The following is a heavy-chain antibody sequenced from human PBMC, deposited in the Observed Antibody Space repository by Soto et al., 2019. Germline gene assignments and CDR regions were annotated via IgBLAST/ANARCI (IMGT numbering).Heavy chain of an antibody. Sequence: ASVKPSCKASGYTYTSYGISWVRQAPGQGLEWMGWISAYNGNTNYAQKLQGRVTMTTDTSTNTAYMELRSLRSDDTAVYYCARDSSSWLNDAFDIWGQGTMVTVSS. CDR3: ARDSSSWLNDAFDI. V-gene: IGHV1-18*01. CDR2: ISAYNGNT. CDR1: GYTYTSYG. D-gene: IGHD6-13*01. J-gene: IGHJ3*02.